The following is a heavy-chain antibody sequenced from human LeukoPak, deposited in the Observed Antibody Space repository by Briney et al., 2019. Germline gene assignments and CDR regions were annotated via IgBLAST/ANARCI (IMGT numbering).Heavy chain of an antibody. Sequence: GGSLRLSCAASGFTFSSHWMDWVRQAPGKGLEWVANIKQDGSESYYLDSVKGRFTISRDNAKSSLYLQMNSLRAEDTAVYYCAKVLAGSYYYMDVWGKGTTVTVSS. J-gene: IGHJ6*03. CDR2: IKQDGSES. V-gene: IGHV3-7*03. CDR1: GFTFSSHW. CDR3: AKVLAGSYYYMDV. D-gene: IGHD2-15*01.